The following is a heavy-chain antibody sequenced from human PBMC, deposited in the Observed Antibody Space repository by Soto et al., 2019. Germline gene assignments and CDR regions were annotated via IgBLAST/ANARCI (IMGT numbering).Heavy chain of an antibody. D-gene: IGHD3-22*01. J-gene: IGHJ3*01. CDR1: GFTVSNNY. CDR2: IYSDGST. V-gene: IGHV3-53*01. CDR3: ARGLKIRHDAFDL. Sequence: LRLSCAPSGFTVSNNYMNWVRQAPVKGLEWVSIIYSDGSTYYADYVKGRFTISRDNSKNTLYLQMDSLRAEDTAVYFCARGLKIRHDAFDLWGPGTMVTVSS.